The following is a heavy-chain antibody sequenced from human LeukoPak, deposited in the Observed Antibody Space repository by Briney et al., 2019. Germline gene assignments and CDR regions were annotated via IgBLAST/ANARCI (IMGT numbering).Heavy chain of an antibody. CDR3: ARGCGGGCQDAFDI. J-gene: IGHJ3*02. CDR2: LYTGGDT. CDR1: GFTVSSSY. Sequence: GGSLRLSCAASGFTVSSSYMSWVRQAPGKGLEWVSVLYTGGDTYYADSVKGRFTISRDNSKNTLYLQMNSLRAEDTAVYYCARGCGGGCQDAFDIWGQGAMVTVSS. D-gene: IGHD2-21*02. V-gene: IGHV3-53*01.